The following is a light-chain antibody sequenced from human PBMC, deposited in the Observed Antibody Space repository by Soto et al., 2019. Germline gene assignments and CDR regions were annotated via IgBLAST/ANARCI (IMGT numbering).Light chain of an antibody. V-gene: IGKV3-15*01. CDR3: QQYNSFSLIT. CDR1: QSVSTN. CDR2: GSS. Sequence: EIVMTQSPATLSVSPGERATLSCRASQSVSTNLAWYQQRPGQAPRLLIYGSSTRATGIPARFSGSGSGTEFTLTISSLQSDDFATYFCQQYNSFSLITFGQGTRLEIK. J-gene: IGKJ5*01.